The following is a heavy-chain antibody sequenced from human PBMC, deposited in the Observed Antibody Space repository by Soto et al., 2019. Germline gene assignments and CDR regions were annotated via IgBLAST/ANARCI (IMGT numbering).Heavy chain of an antibody. V-gene: IGHV3-23*01. CDR3: AKVNSIVGDGDHDY. J-gene: IGHJ4*02. CDR1: GFTFTTYA. Sequence: EVQLLESGGGLVQPGGSLRLSCAASGFTFTTYAMSWVRQAPGTGLEWVSGISSSGDIPYYADSVKGRFTISRDTSKNTVYLQMSSLTAEDTAVYFCAKVNSIVGDGDHDYWGQGTLVTVSS. D-gene: IGHD4-17*01. CDR2: ISSSGDIP.